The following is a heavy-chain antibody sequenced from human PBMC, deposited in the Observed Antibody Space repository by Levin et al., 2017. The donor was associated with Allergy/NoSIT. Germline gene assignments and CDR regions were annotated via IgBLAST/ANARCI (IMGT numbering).Heavy chain of an antibody. CDR1: GYTFTSYG. Sequence: GASVKVSCKASGYTFTSYGISWVRQAPGQGLEWMGWISAYNGNTNYAQKLQGRVTMTTDTSTSTAYMELRSLRSDDTAVYYCARGDRGCTGGVCYLGDYYYMDGWGKGTTVTVSS. D-gene: IGHD2-8*02. CDR3: ARGDRGCTGGVCYLGDYYYMDG. V-gene: IGHV1-18*01. CDR2: ISAYNGNT. J-gene: IGHJ6*03.